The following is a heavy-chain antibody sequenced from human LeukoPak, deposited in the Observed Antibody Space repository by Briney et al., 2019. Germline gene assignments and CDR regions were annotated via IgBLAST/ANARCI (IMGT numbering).Heavy chain of an antibody. V-gene: IGHV4-61*02. J-gene: IGHJ3*02. Sequence: SETLSLTCTVSGGSISSGSYYWSWIRQPAGKGLEWIGRIYTSGSTNYNPSLKSRVTISVDTSKNQFSLKLSSVTAADTAVYYCARDQVVLVGATRGAFDIWGQGTMVTVSS. D-gene: IGHD1-26*01. CDR1: GGSISSGSYY. CDR3: ARDQVVLVGATRGAFDI. CDR2: IYTSGST.